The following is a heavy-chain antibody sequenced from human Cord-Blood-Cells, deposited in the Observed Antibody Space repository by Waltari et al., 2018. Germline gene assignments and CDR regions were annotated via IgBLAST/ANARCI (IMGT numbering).Heavy chain of an antibody. CDR3: ARSEVQAPPGY. V-gene: IGHV1-69*02. CDR1: GGTFSSYT. J-gene: IGHJ4*02. D-gene: IGHD3-10*01. Sequence: QVQLVQPGAEVKKPGSPVKVSCKASGGTFSSYTISWVRQAPGQGLEWMGRIIPILGIANYAQKFQGRVTITADKSTSTAYMELSSLRSEDTAVYYCARSEVQAPPGYWGQGTLVTVSS. CDR2: IIPILGIA.